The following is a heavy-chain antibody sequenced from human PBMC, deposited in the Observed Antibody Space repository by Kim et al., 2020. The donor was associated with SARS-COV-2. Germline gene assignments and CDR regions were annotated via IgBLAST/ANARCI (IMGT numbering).Heavy chain of an antibody. Sequence: SETLSLTCTVSGGSISSSSYYWGWIRQPPGKGLEWIGSIYYSGSTYYNPSLKSRVTISVDTSKNQFSLKLSSVTAADTAVYYCARQVPDIVLMVYDRAYYYYYGMDVWGQGTTVTVSS. D-gene: IGHD2-8*01. V-gene: IGHV4-39*01. CDR2: IYYSGST. CDR3: ARQVPDIVLMVYDRAYYYYYGMDV. CDR1: GGSISSSSYY. J-gene: IGHJ6*02.